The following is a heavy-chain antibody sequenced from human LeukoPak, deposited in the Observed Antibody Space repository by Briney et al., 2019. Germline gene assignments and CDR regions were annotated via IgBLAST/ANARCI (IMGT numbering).Heavy chain of an antibody. Sequence: GGSLRLSCAASGFTFSSYSMNWVRQAPGKGLEWVSSISSGSSYIYYADSVKGRFTISRDNAKNSLYLQMNSLRAEDTAVYYCARDASTRSFDYWGQGTLVTVSS. CDR2: ISSGSSYI. CDR1: GFTFSSYS. J-gene: IGHJ4*02. CDR3: ARDASTRSFDY. V-gene: IGHV3-21*01.